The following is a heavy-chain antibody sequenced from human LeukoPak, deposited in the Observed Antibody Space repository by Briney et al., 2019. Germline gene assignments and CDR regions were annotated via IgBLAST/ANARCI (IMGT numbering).Heavy chain of an antibody. CDR3: ARDLLETYCSSTSCYSHYFDY. CDR1: GFTCSSYA. V-gene: IGHV3-30*04. D-gene: IGHD2-2*01. CDR2: ISYDGSNK. Sequence: GRSLTRYCAASGFTCSSYAMHRVRQAPGRGLERVAVISYDGSNKYYADSVKGRFTISRDNSKNTLYLQMNSLRAEDTAVYYCARDLLETYCSSTSCYSHYFDYWGQGTLVTVSS. J-gene: IGHJ4*02.